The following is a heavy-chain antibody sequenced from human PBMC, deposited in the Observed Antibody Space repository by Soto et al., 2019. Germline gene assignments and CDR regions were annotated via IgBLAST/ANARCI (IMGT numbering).Heavy chain of an antibody. D-gene: IGHD3-22*01. CDR1: GYTFTGYY. V-gene: IGHV1-2*02. J-gene: IGHJ6*02. CDR3: ASGAVTMIVVVPHYYGMDV. Sequence: GASVKVSCKASGYTFTGYYMHWVRQAPGQGLEWMGWINPNSGGTNYAQKFQGRVTITADKSTSTAYMELSSLRSEDTAVYYCASGAVTMIVVVPHYYGMDVWGQGTTVTVSS. CDR2: INPNSGGT.